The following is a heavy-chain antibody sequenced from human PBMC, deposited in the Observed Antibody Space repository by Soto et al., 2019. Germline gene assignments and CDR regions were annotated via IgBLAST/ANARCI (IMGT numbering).Heavy chain of an antibody. CDR3: AGDYVWGSYRYMGY. J-gene: IGHJ4*02. Sequence: QVQLQQWGAGLLKPSETLSLTCAVYGGSFSGYYWSWIRQPPGKGLEWIGEINHSGSTNYNPSLKSRVTISVDTSKNQFSLKLSFVTAADTAVYYCAGDYVWGSYRYMGYWGQGTLVTVSS. D-gene: IGHD3-16*02. CDR2: INHSGST. CDR1: GGSFSGYY. V-gene: IGHV4-34*01.